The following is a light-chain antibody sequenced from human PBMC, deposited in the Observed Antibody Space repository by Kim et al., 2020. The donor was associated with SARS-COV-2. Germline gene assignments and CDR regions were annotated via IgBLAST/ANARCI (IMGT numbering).Light chain of an antibody. CDR3: HAWDRNTAI. CDR2: QNT. Sequence: VTPGQTASITCSGDKLGDKYASWYQQRPGQSPVLVISQNTRRPSGIPERFSGSNSGNTATLTISGTQAMDEADYYCHAWDRNTAIFGGGTQLTVL. CDR1: KLGDKY. J-gene: IGLJ2*01. V-gene: IGLV3-1*01.